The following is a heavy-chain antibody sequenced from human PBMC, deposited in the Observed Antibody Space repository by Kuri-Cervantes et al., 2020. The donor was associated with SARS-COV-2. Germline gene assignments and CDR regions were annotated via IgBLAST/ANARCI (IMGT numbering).Heavy chain of an antibody. D-gene: IGHD1-7*01. CDR3: ARGVRGNWDSQHNYYYYMDV. J-gene: IGHJ6*03. Sequence: ASVKVSCKASGYTFTGYYMHWVRQAPGQGLQWMGWINPNSGGTNYAQKFQGRVTISSDTSMNTVYLDLYSLRSGDTAVYYCARGVRGNWDSQHNYYYYMDVWGKGTTVTVSS. CDR1: GYTFTGYY. V-gene: IGHV1-2*02. CDR2: INPNSGGT.